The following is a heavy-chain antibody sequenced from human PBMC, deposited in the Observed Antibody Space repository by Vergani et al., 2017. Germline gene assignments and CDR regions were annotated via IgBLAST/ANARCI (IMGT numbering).Heavy chain of an antibody. CDR2: VHYSGST. J-gene: IGHJ1*01. CDR1: GGSINTGAYY. D-gene: IGHD3-16*01. Sequence: QVQLQESGPRLVRPSQTLSLTCIVSGGSINTGAYYWSWVRQPPGKRLEWIGYVHYSGSTYYNPSLRSRVSTSVDTSKNQFSLNVTLVTAADTAVYYCASGGSGTLGTWGQGTLVTVSS. CDR3: ASGGSGTLGT. V-gene: IGHV4-61*08.